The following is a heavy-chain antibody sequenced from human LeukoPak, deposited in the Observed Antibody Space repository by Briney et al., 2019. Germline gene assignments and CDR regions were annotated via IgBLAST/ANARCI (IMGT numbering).Heavy chain of an antibody. CDR3: ARGPYSSGWFSGWFDP. CDR2: IYYSGST. CDR1: GGSISSYY. D-gene: IGHD6-19*01. J-gene: IGHJ5*02. Sequence: SETLSLTCTVSGGSISSYYWSWIRQPPGKGLEWIGYIYYSGSTNYNPSLKSRVTISVDTSKSQFSLKLSSVTAADTAVYYCARGPYSSGWFSGWFDPWGQGTLVTVSS. V-gene: IGHV4-59*01.